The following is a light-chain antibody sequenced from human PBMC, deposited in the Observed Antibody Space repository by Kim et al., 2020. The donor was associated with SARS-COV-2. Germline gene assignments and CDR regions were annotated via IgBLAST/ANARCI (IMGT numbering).Light chain of an antibody. J-gene: IGKJ4*01. CDR1: QSVKSY. Sequence: EIVLTQSPVTLSLSPGERATLSCRDSQSVKSYLGWYQQKPGQAPRLLIYDASNRATGIPARFSGSVSGTDFTLTISSLEPEDFAVYYCQHRLSWPLTFGGGTKVDIK. CDR2: DAS. V-gene: IGKV3-11*01. CDR3: QHRLSWPLT.